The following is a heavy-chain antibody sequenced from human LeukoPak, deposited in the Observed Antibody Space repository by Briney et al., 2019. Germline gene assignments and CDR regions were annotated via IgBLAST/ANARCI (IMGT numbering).Heavy chain of an antibody. D-gene: IGHD2/OR15-2a*01. Sequence: KPSETLSLTCTVSGAYVSSSHWNWVRQSPEKGLEWIGNVDYNGGTKYNPSLQSRVTMSLDTSKNQFSLKLTFVTAADTALYYCARGFYEPFDRWGQGTLVTVSS. CDR1: GAYVSSSH. V-gene: IGHV4-59*02. CDR2: VDYNGGT. CDR3: ARGFYEPFDR. J-gene: IGHJ4*02.